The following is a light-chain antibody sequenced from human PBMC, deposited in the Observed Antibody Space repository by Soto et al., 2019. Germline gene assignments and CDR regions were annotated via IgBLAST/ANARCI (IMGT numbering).Light chain of an antibody. CDR3: LHDYSFPYT. J-gene: IGKJ2*01. CDR2: CAS. CDR1: QGIRND. Sequence: AIQMTQFPSSLSASVGARVAITCRASQGIRNDLGWYQQKSGRAPKLLIFCASTLQSGVPSRFSGSGSGTDFTLTISSLQPEDFATYYCLHDYSFPYTFGQGTKVDIK. V-gene: IGKV1-6*01.